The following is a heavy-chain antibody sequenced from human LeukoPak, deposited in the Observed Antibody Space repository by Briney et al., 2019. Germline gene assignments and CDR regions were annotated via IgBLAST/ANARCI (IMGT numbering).Heavy chain of an antibody. V-gene: IGHV4-59*01. CDR2: IYYSGST. CDR3: ARRIGY. J-gene: IGHJ4*02. CDR1: GGSISNYY. Sequence: PSETLSLTCTVSGGSISNYYWSWIRQSPGMGLEWIGYIYYSGSTNYNPSLQSRVTISIDTSKNQFSLKLRSVTAADTAVYYCARRIGYWGQGILVTVSS.